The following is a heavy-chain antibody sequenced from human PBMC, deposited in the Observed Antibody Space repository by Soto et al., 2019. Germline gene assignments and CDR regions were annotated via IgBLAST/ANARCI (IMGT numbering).Heavy chain of an antibody. CDR2: IIPMFDTP. D-gene: IGHD3-3*01. CDR1: GGTFSSDS. Sequence: SVKVSCKASGGTFSSDSFSWVRQAPGQGLEWMGGIIPMFDTPIYAQKFQDRVTITADESTSTAYMQLSSLRSEDTAVYYCARSGQVGNWFDPWGQGTLVTVSS. V-gene: IGHV1-69*13. J-gene: IGHJ5*02. CDR3: ARSGQVGNWFDP.